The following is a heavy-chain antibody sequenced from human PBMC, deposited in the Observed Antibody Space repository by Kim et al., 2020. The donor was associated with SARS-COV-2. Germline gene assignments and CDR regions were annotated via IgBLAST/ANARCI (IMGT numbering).Heavy chain of an antibody. CDR3: TTSPYSGYDWDFDY. Sequence: GGSLRLSCAASGFTFSNAWMSWVRQAPGKGLEWVGRIKSKTDGGTTDYAAPVKGRFTISRDDSKNTLYLQMNSLKTEDTAVYYCTTSPYSGYDWDFDYWGQGTLVTVSS. CDR1: GFTFSNAW. CDR2: IKSKTDGGTT. J-gene: IGHJ4*02. V-gene: IGHV3-15*01. D-gene: IGHD5-12*01.